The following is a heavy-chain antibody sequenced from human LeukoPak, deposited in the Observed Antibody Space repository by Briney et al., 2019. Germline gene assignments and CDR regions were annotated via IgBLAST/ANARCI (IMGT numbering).Heavy chain of an antibody. CDR1: GAPISSNNW. J-gene: IGHJ4*02. D-gene: IGHD4-17*01. V-gene: IGHV4-4*02. CDR3: ARLTTVTYALDY. CDR2: IYHSGST. Sequence: SGTLSLTCAVSGAPISSNNWWWSWVRQPPGKGLEWIGEIYHSGSTNYNPSLKSRVTMSVDKSKNQFSLKLSSVTAADTAVYYCARLTTVTYALDYWGQGTLVTVSS.